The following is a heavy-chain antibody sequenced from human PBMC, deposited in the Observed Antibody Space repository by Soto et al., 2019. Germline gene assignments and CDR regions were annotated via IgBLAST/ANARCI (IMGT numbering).Heavy chain of an antibody. V-gene: IGHV4-4*07. D-gene: IGHD6-19*01. J-gene: IGHJ4*02. CDR2: IYTSGST. CDR1: GGSISSYY. Sequence: SETLSLTCTVSGGSISSYYWSWIRQPAGKGLEWIGRIYTSGSTNYNPSLKSRVTMSVDTSKNQFSLKLSSVTAADTAVYYCARDRIAVAGDYFDYWGQGTPVTVSS. CDR3: ARDRIAVAGDYFDY.